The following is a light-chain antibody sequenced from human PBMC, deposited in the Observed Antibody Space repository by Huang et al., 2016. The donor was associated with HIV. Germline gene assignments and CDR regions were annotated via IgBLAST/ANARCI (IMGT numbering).Light chain of an antibody. CDR1: HDISTF. CDR2: GAS. V-gene: IGKV1-27*01. CDR3: QKYDSAPRT. J-gene: IGKJ1*01. Sequence: DIEMTQSPPSLSASIGDRVTLTCRASHDISTFLAWYQQKPGSPPKRLIYGASIVQSGVPSRFSGSGSGTDFTLTINSLQPEDVANYYCQKYDSAPRTFGQGTKVEVK.